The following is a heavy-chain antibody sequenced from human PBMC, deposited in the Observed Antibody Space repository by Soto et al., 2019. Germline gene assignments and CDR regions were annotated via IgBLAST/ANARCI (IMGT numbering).Heavy chain of an antibody. CDR2: IRQDGSAK. J-gene: IGHJ6*03. V-gene: IGHV3-7*01. Sequence: EVQLVESGGGLVQPGGSLRLSCAASGFTFSSHRMSWVRQPPGKGLEWVASIRQDGSAKYYVDSVKGRFTISRDNAKSSVYLQMNSLRAEDTAVYYCARFCSGGTCYPSHYYYYMDVWGKGTTVTVSS. CDR1: GFTFSSHR. D-gene: IGHD2-15*01. CDR3: ARFCSGGTCYPSHYYYYMDV.